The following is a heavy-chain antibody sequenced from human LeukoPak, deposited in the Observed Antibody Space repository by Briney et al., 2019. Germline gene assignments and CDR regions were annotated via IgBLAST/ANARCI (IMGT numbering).Heavy chain of an antibody. D-gene: IGHD6-19*01. V-gene: IGHV3-33*01. CDR2: IWYDGSNK. Sequence: PGRSLRLSCAASGFIFSSYGMHWVRQAPGKGLEWVAVIWYDGSNKYYADSMKGRFTISRDNSKNTLYLQVNSLRAEDTAVYYCARDELAVAKKGFLDPWGQGTLVTVSS. J-gene: IGHJ5*02. CDR3: ARDELAVAKKGFLDP. CDR1: GFIFSSYG.